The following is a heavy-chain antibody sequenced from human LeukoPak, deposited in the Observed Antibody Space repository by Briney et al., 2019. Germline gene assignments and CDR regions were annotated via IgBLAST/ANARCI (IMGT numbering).Heavy chain of an antibody. Sequence: GGSLRLSCAASGFSFSSYWMSWVRQAPGKGLEWVANIKLDGSERYLVDAVKGRFTISRGNAKDSLYLQMNSLRAEDTAVYYCARISSSRYYFDYWGQGTLVTVSS. CDR1: GFSFSSYW. CDR3: ARISSSRYYFDY. D-gene: IGHD6-13*01. V-gene: IGHV3-7*01. J-gene: IGHJ4*02. CDR2: IKLDGSER.